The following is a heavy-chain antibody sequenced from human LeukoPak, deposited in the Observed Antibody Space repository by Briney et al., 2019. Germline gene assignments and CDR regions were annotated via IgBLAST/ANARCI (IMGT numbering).Heavy chain of an antibody. CDR1: GRSISSYY. D-gene: IGHD6-13*01. Sequence: SETLSLTCSVSGRSISSYYWGWIRQPPGKVLDWIGSIYYSGSTYYNPSLKSRVTISVDTSKNQFSLKLSSVTAADTAVYYCARHGAAAGPFDYWGQGTLVTVSS. J-gene: IGHJ4*02. CDR3: ARHGAAAGPFDY. V-gene: IGHV4-39*01. CDR2: IYYSGST.